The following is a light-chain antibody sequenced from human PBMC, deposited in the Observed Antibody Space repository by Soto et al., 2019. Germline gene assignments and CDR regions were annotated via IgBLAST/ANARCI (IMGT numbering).Light chain of an antibody. J-gene: IGLJ3*02. CDR3: SSYAASNTLGV. Sequence: QSALTQPPSASGSPGQSVTISCTGTSSDVGADNYVSWYQQHPGKVPKLIIYEVSKRPSGVPDRFSGSKSGNTASLTVSGLQPEDEADYYCSSYAASNTLGVFGGGTQLTVL. CDR2: EVS. V-gene: IGLV2-8*01. CDR1: SSDVGADNY.